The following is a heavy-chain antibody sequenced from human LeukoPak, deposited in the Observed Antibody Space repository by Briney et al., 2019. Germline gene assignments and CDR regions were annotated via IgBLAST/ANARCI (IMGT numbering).Heavy chain of an antibody. J-gene: IGHJ3*02. D-gene: IGHD3-22*01. Sequence: PSETLSLTCTVSGGSISSYYWSWIRQPPGKGLEWIGYIYYSGSTNYNPSLKSRVTISVDTSKNQFSLKLSSVTAADTAVYYCARDLQSDSSGYYSIWGQGTMVTVSS. V-gene: IGHV4-59*01. CDR2: IYYSGST. CDR1: GGSISSYY. CDR3: ARDLQSDSSGYYSI.